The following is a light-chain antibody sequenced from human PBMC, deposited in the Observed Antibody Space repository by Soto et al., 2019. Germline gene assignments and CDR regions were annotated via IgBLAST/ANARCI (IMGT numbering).Light chain of an antibody. V-gene: IGKV3-15*01. J-gene: IGKJ4*01. Sequence: EIVMTQSPATLSVSAGERATLSCRASQSVSSNLAWYQQKPGQAPRLLIYGASTRATGIPARFSGSGSGTEFTLTISSLQSEDFVVYYCQQYNNWPSTYVGGTEVEIK. CDR2: GAS. CDR3: QQYNNWPST. CDR1: QSVSSN.